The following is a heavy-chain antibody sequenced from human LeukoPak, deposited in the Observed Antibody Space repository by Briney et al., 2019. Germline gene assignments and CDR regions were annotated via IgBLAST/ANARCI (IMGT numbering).Heavy chain of an antibody. D-gene: IGHD3-10*01. CDR1: GGPLSSYA. V-gene: IGHV1-69*06. CDR3: ARGGPRGSGSLLGFDF. CDR2: IIPVYGTT. J-gene: IGHJ4*02. Sequence: ASVKVSCKASGGPLSSYAINWVRQAPGQGLEWMGGIIPVYGTTNFAQRFLGRVTITAGKSTSTVYMELNSLRSTDTALYFCARGGPRGSGSLLGFDFWGQGTLVTVSS.